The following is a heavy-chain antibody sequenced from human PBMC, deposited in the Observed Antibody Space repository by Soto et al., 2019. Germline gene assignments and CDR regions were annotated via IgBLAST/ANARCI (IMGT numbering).Heavy chain of an antibody. CDR3: ATQEVGGSYAYTFDP. CDR2: IYYSGST. D-gene: IGHD1-26*01. CDR1: GVSISSSNYC. Sequence: SETLSLTCTVSGVSISSSNYCWGWIRQPPGKGLEWIGSIYYSGSTYYNPSLKSRVTISVDTSKNQFSLKLSSVTAADTAVYYCATQEVGGSYAYTFDPWGQGTLVTVSS. V-gene: IGHV4-39*01. J-gene: IGHJ5*02.